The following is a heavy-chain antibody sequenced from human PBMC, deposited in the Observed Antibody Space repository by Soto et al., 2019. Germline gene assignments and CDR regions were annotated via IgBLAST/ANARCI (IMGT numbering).Heavy chain of an antibody. CDR3: ARARATDDYRSRYYFDY. D-gene: IGHD4-4*01. J-gene: IGHJ4*02. Sequence: QVQLQESGPGLVKPSQTLSLTCTVSGGSISSGGYYWSWIRQHPGKGQEWIGYIYYSGSTYYNPSLKSRVTISVDTSKNQFSLKLSSVTAADTAVYYCARARATDDYRSRYYFDYWGQGTLVTVSS. V-gene: IGHV4-31*03. CDR2: IYYSGST. CDR1: GGSISSGGYY.